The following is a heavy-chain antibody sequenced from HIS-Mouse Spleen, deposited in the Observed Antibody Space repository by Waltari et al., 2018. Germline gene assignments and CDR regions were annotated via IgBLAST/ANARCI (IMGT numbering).Heavy chain of an antibody. CDR3: ARGSSSFPDY. Sequence: EVQLVESGGGLVKPGGSLRLSCAASGFTFSSYSMNWVRQAPGKGLECVASISSSSSYIYYEDSVKGRFTISRDNAKNSLYLQMNSLRAEDTAVYYCARGSSSFPDYWGQGTLVTVSS. CDR1: GFTFSSYS. CDR2: ISSSSSYI. J-gene: IGHJ4*02. V-gene: IGHV3-21*01. D-gene: IGHD6-6*01.